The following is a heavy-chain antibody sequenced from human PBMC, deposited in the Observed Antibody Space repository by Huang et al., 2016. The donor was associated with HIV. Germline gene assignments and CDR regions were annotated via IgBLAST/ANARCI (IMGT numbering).Heavy chain of an antibody. D-gene: IGHD3-22*01. CDR3: ATVDYYDTSGPQRGYFDN. Sequence: QVQLVQSGAEVKKSGSSVKVSCKASGGSFRNFAIGWVRQAPGQGLEWMGGILPTLGTANYAQKFQGRVTISADESTSTAYMELSSLRSEDTAVYYCATVDYYDTSGPQRGYFDNWGQGTLVTVSS. CDR2: ILPTLGTA. J-gene: IGHJ4*02. CDR1: GGSFRNFA. V-gene: IGHV1-69*01.